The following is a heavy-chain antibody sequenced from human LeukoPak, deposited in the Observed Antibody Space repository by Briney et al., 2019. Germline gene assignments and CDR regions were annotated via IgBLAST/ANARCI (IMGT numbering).Heavy chain of an antibody. V-gene: IGHV3-66*01. CDR3: AKDLERRDGYKGAFDY. D-gene: IGHD5-24*01. CDR1: GFTVSSNY. J-gene: IGHJ4*02. Sequence: GGSLRLSCAASGFTVSSNYMSWVRQAPGKGLEWVSVIYSGGSTYYADSVKGRFTISRDNSKNTLYLQMNSLRAEDTAVYYCAKDLERRDGYKGAFDYWGQGTLVTVSS. CDR2: IYSGGST.